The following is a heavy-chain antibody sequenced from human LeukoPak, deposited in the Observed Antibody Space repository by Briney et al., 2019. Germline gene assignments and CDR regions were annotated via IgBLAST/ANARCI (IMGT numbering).Heavy chain of an antibody. CDR3: ARDLGYCSGGSCYGRGFDY. V-gene: IGHV1-69*13. CDR2: IIPIFGTA. CDR1: GYTFTNYA. Sequence: SVKVSCKASGYTFTNYAISWVRQAPGQGLEWMGGIIPIFGTANYAQKFQGRVTITADESTSTAYMELSSLRSEDTAVYYCARDLGYCSGGSCYGRGFDYWGQGTLVTVSS. J-gene: IGHJ4*02. D-gene: IGHD2-15*01.